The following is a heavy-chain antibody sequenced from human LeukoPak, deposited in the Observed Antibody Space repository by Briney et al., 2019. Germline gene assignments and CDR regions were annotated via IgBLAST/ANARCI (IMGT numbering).Heavy chain of an antibody. CDR2: IIPIFGTA. V-gene: IGHV1-69*05. D-gene: IGHD4-17*01. J-gene: IGHJ6*03. CDR1: GGTFSSYA. Sequence: SVKVSCKASGGTFSSYAISWVRQAPGQGLEWMGGIIPIFGTANYAQKFQGRVTMTRNTSISTAYMELSSLRSEDTAVYYCARAKKRPTVTKYYYYYYMDVWGKGTTVTVSS. CDR3: ARAKKRPTVTKYYYYYYMDV.